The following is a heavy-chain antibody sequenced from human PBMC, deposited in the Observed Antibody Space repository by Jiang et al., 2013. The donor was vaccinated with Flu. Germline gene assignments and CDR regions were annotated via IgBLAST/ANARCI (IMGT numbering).Heavy chain of an antibody. CDR1: GFTFSRHG. D-gene: IGHD3-10*01. V-gene: IGHV3-30*03. CDR3: QGESSWFDP. Sequence: VQLVESGGGMVQPGRSQRLSCVASGFTFSRHGMHWVRQAPGKGLEWVAAISYDGSKKYYADSVKGRFTISRDNSKNTLYLQMNGLRPEDTAVYYCQGESSWFDP. J-gene: IGHJ5*02. CDR2: ISYDGSKK.